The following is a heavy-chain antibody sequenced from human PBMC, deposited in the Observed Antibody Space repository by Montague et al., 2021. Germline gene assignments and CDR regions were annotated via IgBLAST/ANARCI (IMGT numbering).Heavy chain of an antibody. CDR3: ARDLGHCAGGSCGV. CDR2: INGDGSST. CDR1: GFTFSSYW. D-gene: IGHD2-15*01. J-gene: IGHJ6*02. V-gene: IGHV3-74*01. Sequence: SLRLSCAASGFTFSSYWMGWVRQAPGKGLVCVSRINGDGSSTNYADPVKGRFTISRDNAKNTLYLQMNNLRAEDTAVYYCARDLGHCAGGSCGVWGQGTTVTVSS.